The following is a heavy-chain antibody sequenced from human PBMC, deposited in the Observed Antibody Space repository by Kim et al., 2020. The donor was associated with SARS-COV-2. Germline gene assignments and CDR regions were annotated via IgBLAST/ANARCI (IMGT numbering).Heavy chain of an antibody. J-gene: IGHJ4*02. Sequence: GGSLRLSWAASGLTFDESSTGSVAKSSGGGRPCSARLSGLGLELFYGESVKGRFTIPRDNSKNSLYLQMHSLTTEDTAFYYCAEDTYKYSGSRSDCWGQGNLVTVSS. CDR2: LSGLGLEL. CDR3: AEDTYKYSGSRSDC. D-gene: IGHD3-10*01. V-gene: IGHV3-43*01. CDR1: GLTFDESS.